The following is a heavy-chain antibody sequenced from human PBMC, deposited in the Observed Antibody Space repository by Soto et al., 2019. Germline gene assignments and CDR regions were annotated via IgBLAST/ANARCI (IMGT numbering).Heavy chain of an antibody. V-gene: IGHV1-18*04. CDR2: INADNDNT. J-gene: IGHJ4*02. D-gene: IGHD6-13*01. CDR3: ARGSFGSTWYAYDY. Sequence: GASVKVSCKASGYTFTSYGISWLRQAPGQGLEWMGWINADNDNTRYSQTFQGRVTFLRDTSASTAYMELTRLRSEDTAVYYCARGSFGSTWYAYDYWGLGTRVTVSS. CDR1: GYTFTSYG.